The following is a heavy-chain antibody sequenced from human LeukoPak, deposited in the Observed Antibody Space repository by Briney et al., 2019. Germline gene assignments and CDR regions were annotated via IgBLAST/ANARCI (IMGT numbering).Heavy chain of an antibody. CDR2: IYYSGST. CDR1: GDSISSYH. J-gene: IGHJ4*02. D-gene: IGHD6-19*01. CDR3: SRDGRANGQWLVFDS. Sequence: SETLSLTCTVSGDSISSYHWNWIRQPPGKGLEWIGYIYYSGSTNYSPSLKSRVTMSVDMSKNQFSLRLNSVTAADTAVYFCSRDGRANGQWLVFDSWGQGTLVTVSS. V-gene: IGHV4-59*12.